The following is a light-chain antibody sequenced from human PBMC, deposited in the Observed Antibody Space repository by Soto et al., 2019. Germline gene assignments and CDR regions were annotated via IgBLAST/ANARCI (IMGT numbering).Light chain of an antibody. Sequence: EIVMTQSPATLSVSPGERATLSCRASQSVSSNLAWYQQKPGQAPRLLIYGASTRATGIPARFSGSGSGTDFTLTISRLEPEDFSVYYCHQYGTALLTFGPGTKVDTK. J-gene: IGKJ3*01. CDR1: QSVSSN. V-gene: IGKV3-15*01. CDR2: GAS. CDR3: HQYGTALLT.